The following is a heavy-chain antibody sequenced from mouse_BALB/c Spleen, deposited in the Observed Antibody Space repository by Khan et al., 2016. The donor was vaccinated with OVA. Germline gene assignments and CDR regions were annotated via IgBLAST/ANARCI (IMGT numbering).Heavy chain of an antibody. Sequence: EVELVESGGDLVKPGGSLKLSCAASGFTFSTYGMSWVRQTPDKRLEWVATVSTGGSYTYYPDSVKGRFTISRDNAKNTLYLQMSGLKSEDTAMFYCTRLAYYYDSEGFAYWGQGTRVTVSA. J-gene: IGHJ3*01. CDR1: GFTFSTYG. CDR2: VSTGGSYT. V-gene: IGHV5-6*01. D-gene: IGHD1-1*01. CDR3: TRLAYYYDSEGFAY.